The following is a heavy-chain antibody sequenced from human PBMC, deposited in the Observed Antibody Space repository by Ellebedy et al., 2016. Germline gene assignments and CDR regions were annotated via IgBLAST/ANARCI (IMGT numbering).Heavy chain of an antibody. V-gene: IGHV4-59*12. CDR1: GDSISSYY. J-gene: IGHJ4*02. CDR3: ARDSSDNRRLFDY. D-gene: IGHD2/OR15-2a*01. CDR2: IYYTGST. Sequence: SETLSLTCTVSGDSISSYYWSWIRQPPGKGLEWIGNIYYTGSTNYNPSLKSRVTISVDTSKNQLSLKLNSVTAADTAVYYCARDSSDNRRLFDYWGQGTLVTVSS.